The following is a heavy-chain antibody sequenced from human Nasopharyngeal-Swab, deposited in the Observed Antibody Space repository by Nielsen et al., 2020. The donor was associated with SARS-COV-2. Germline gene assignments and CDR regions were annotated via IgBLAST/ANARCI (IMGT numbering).Heavy chain of an antibody. V-gene: IGHV1-69*01. Sequence: KVSCKASGGTLRTYAINWFRQAPGQGLEWMGGIIPIFGTSAYAQKFKGRVTIIADESTSTVYMDLNSLRSEDTAVYYCAGELGRNNWEQLVIGGRWFDPWGQGTLVTVSS. CDR3: AGELGRNNWEQLVIGGRWFDP. D-gene: IGHD6-6*01. CDR2: IIPIFGTS. CDR1: GGTLRTYA. J-gene: IGHJ5*02.